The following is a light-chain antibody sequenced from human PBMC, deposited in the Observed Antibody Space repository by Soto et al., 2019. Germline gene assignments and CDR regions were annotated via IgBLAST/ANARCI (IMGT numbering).Light chain of an antibody. V-gene: IGKV3-20*01. CDR1: QSVSTRH. CDR3: QPYGSSPWT. CDR2: GAF. Sequence: IVLTQSPGTLSLSPGERATLSCRASQSVSTRHLAWYQQKPGQAPRLLMYGAFIRATGIPDRISGSGSGTDFSLTISRLEPEDFAVYYCQPYGSSPWTFGQVTTVEIK. J-gene: IGKJ1*01.